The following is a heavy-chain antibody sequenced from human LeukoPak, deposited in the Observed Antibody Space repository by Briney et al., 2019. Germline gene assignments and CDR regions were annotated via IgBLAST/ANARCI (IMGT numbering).Heavy chain of an antibody. J-gene: IGHJ4*02. Sequence: PGGSLRLSCAASGFTVSSNYMSWVRQAPGKGLEWVSVIYSGGSTYDADSVKGRFTISRDNSKNTLYLQMNSLRAEDTAVYYCAREGYGSGTNGDYWGQGTLVTVSS. CDR1: GFTVSSNY. CDR2: IYSGGST. D-gene: IGHD3-10*01. CDR3: AREGYGSGTNGDY. V-gene: IGHV3-53*01.